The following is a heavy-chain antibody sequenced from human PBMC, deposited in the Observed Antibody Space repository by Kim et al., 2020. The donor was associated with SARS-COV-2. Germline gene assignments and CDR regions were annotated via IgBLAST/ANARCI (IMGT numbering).Heavy chain of an antibody. CDR3: ARVDSSGYFWTFDY. V-gene: IGHV4-30-4*01. Sequence: SETLSLTCTVSGGSISSGDYYWSWIRQPPGKGLEWIGYIYYSGSTYYNPSLKSRVTISVDTSKNQFSLKLSSVTAADTAVYYCARVDSSGYFWTFDYWGQGTLVTVSS. J-gene: IGHJ4*02. CDR1: GGSISSGDYY. D-gene: IGHD3-22*01. CDR2: IYYSGST.